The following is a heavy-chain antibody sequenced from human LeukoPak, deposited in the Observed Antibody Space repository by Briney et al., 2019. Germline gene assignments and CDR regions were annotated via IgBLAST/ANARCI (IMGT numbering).Heavy chain of an antibody. D-gene: IGHD2-2*01. CDR2: IYYSGTT. Sequence: SETLSLTCTVSGGAIGKFYWNWIWQSPGKGREWIGYIYYSGTTNYNTSLKSRVTISLSMSSNQFSLRLDSVTAADTAVYSCARAASLDYWGQGILVTVSS. J-gene: IGHJ4*02. V-gene: IGHV4-59*01. CDR3: ARAASLDY. CDR1: GGAIGKFY.